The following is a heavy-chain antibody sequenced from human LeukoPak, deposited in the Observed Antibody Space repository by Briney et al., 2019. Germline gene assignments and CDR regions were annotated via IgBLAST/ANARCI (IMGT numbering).Heavy chain of an antibody. J-gene: IGHJ4*02. CDR1: GGSISSSSYY. V-gene: IGHV4-39*01. CDR2: IYYGGST. D-gene: IGHD2-15*01. Sequence: SETLSLTCTVSGGSISSSSYYWGWIRQPPGKGLEWIGNIYYGGSTYYNPSFKSRVTISVDTSKNQLSLKLSSVTAADTAVYYCASIYCSGGNCYVDYWGQGTLVTVSS. CDR3: ASIYCSGGNCYVDY.